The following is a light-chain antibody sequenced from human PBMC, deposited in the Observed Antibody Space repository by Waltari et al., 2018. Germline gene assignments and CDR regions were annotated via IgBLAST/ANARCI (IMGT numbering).Light chain of an antibody. CDR2: KDS. CDR1: ILAKQY. CDR3: QSTVSSGTYTGL. V-gene: IGLV3-25*03. Sequence: YELTQTPSMSVSPGQTASITCSGDILAKQYGHWYQQKSGQAPILRIYKDSERPSGIPERFSGSSSGETVTLTISDVQSEDEADYYCQSTVSSGTYTGLFGGGTKLNVL. J-gene: IGLJ2*01.